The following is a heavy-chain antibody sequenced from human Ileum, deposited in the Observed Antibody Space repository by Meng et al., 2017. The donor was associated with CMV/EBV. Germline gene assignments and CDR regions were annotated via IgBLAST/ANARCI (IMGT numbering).Heavy chain of an antibody. CDR1: GYTFTSYD. V-gene: IGHV1-8*03. D-gene: IGHD4-23*01. CDR3: AGGDGGNSDGFDP. CDR2: MNPNSGNT. J-gene: IGHJ5*02. Sequence: ASVKVSCKASGYTFTSYDINWVRQATGQGLEWMGWMNPNSGNTGYSQKFQGRVTITRNTSISTAYVELSSLRSENTTVYYCAGGDGGNSDGFDPWGQGTLVTVSS.